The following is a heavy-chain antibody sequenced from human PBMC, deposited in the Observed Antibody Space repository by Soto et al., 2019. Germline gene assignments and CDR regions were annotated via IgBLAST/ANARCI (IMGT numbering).Heavy chain of an antibody. CDR3: VSGPGTTADY. Sequence: PSETLSLTCTVSGGSISSTRYYWGWIRQPPGKGLEWIGTTYYTGSTYYNPSLKSRVTISVGMSKNQFSLEVRSVTAADTAVYYCVSGPGTTADYWGQGTLVTVSS. CDR2: TYYTGST. D-gene: IGHD1-1*01. J-gene: IGHJ4*02. V-gene: IGHV4-39*01. CDR1: GGSISSTRYY.